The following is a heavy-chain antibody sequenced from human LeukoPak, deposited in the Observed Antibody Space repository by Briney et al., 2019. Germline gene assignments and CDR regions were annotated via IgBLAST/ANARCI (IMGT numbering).Heavy chain of an antibody. J-gene: IGHJ3*02. V-gene: IGHV4-30-4*01. D-gene: IGHD3-10*01. Sequence: PSETLSLTCTVSGGSISSGDYYWSWIRQPPGKGLEWIGYIYYSGSTYYNPSLKSRVTISVDTSKNQFSLKLSSVTAADTAVYYCAREGYYGSGSCDAFDIWGQGTMVTVSS. CDR1: GGSISSGDYY. CDR2: IYYSGST. CDR3: AREGYYGSGSCDAFDI.